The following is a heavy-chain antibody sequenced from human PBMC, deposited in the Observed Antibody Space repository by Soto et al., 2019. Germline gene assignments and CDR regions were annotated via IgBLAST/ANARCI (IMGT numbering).Heavy chain of an antibody. D-gene: IGHD1-26*01. Sequence: QVQLVQSGAEVKKPGASVKVSCKASGYTFTGYYMHWVRQAPGQGLGWMGWINPNSGGTNYAQKFQGRVTMTRDTSISTAYMELSRLRSDDTAVYYCAPESGGDGGGSYGGGFDYWGQGTLVTVSS. CDR2: INPNSGGT. J-gene: IGHJ4*02. CDR3: APESGGDGGGSYGGGFDY. CDR1: GYTFTGYY. V-gene: IGHV1-2*02.